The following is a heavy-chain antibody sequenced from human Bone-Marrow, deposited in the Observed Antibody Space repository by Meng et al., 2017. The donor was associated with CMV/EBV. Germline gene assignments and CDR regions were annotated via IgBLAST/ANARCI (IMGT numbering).Heavy chain of an antibody. CDR2: IYYSGST. CDR1: GGSISSGDYY. Sequence: SETLSLTCTVSGGSISSGDYYWSWIRQPPGKGLEWIGYIYYSGSTYYNPSLKSRVTISVDTSKNHFSLKLTSVTAADTAVYYCARVRDLFRYLDYWGQGTLVTVSS. V-gene: IGHV4-30-4*08. J-gene: IGHJ4*02. CDR3: ARVRDLFRYLDY.